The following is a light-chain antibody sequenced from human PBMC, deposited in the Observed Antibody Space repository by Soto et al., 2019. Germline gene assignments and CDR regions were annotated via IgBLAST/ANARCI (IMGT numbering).Light chain of an antibody. CDR2: GAS. V-gene: IGKV3-20*01. CDR1: QSVSSTY. J-gene: IGKJ5*01. Sequence: EIVLTQSPGTLSLSPGERATLSCRASQSVSSTYLAWYQQKPGQAPRLLIYGASSRTTGIPDRFSGSGSGTDFTLTISRLEPEDFAVYYCQQYGSSPFVGQGTRLESK. CDR3: QQYGSSPF.